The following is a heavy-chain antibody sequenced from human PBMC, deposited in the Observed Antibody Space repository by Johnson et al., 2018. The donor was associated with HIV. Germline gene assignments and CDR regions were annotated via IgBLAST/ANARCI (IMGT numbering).Heavy chain of an antibody. D-gene: IGHD1-26*01. Sequence: VQLVESGGGLAQPGGSLRLSCAASGFTVSSNYMTWVRQAPGKGLEWVSVIYSGGSTYYAASVKGRFTISRDNSKNTLYLQMNSLRAEDTAVYYCARGGVGDVFDIWGQGTMVTVSS. CDR3: ARGGVGDVFDI. CDR2: IYSGGST. V-gene: IGHV3-66*01. CDR1: GFTVSSNY. J-gene: IGHJ3*02.